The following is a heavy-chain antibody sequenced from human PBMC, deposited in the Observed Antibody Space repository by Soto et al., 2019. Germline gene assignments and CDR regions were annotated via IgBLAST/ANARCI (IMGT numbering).Heavy chain of an antibody. CDR2: VYYGGAIFYSGNI. D-gene: IGHD2-21*01. CDR3: VRYDRINLKPYSPEGFHI. Sequence: SETLSLTCTVSGDSISSSNSHWGWTRQPPGKGLEYIGSVYYGGAIFYSGNIYYNPSLKSRVTISVDTSKNQFSLRLSSVTAADTGVYYCVRYDRINLKPYSPEGFHIWGQGTMVTV. V-gene: IGHV4-39*01. CDR1: GDSISSSNSH. J-gene: IGHJ3*02.